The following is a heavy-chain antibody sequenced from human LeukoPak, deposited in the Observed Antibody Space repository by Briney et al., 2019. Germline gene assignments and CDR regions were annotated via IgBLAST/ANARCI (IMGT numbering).Heavy chain of an antibody. Sequence: SGPALVKPTQTLTLTCTFSGFSLSTSGMRVSWIRQPPGKALEWLARSDWDDDKYYSTSLKTRLTISKDTSKNQVVLTMTNMDPVDTATYYCARIRPGGGAFDIWGQGTMVTVSS. CDR3: ARIRPGGGAFDI. J-gene: IGHJ3*02. CDR1: GFSLSTSGMR. CDR2: SDWDDDK. D-gene: IGHD3-16*01. V-gene: IGHV2-70*04.